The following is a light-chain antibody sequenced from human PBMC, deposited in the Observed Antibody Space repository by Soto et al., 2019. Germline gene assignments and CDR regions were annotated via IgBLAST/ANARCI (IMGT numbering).Light chain of an antibody. J-gene: IGLJ1*01. Sequence: QAVVTQESSFSVSPGGTVTLTCGLISGSVSTAHNPNWYQQTPGQAPRTLIYSTTTRSSGVPDRFSGSILGNKAALTITGAQADDESDYYCALFMGNGISVFGTGTKLTV. CDR1: SGSVSTAHN. CDR2: STT. CDR3: ALFMGNGISV. V-gene: IGLV8-61*01.